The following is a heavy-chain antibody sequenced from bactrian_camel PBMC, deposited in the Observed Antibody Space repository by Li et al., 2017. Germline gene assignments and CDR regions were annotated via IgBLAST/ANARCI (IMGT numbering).Heavy chain of an antibody. CDR3: ATRPWCYSDSCVPHND. CDR1: GFTFSTFSGIY. CDR2: IGGDDKMT. Sequence: HVQLVESGGDLVQPGGSLRLSCAASGFTFSTFSGIYISWVRQAPGKGLEWVSSIGGDDKMTYYADSVKGRFTISRDNPKSTLYLQMNSLKTDDTAVYYCATRPWCYSDSCVPHNDWGQGTQVTVS. D-gene: IGHD1*01. J-gene: IGHJ4*01. V-gene: IGHV3-2*01.